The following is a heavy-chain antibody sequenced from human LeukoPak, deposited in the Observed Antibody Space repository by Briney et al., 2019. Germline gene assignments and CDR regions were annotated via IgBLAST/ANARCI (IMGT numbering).Heavy chain of an antibody. CDR1: GGSISSSSYY. D-gene: IGHD5-18*01. Sequence: PSETLSLTCTVSGGSISSSSYYWGWIRQPPGKGLEWIGRIYTSGSTNYNPSLKSRVTMSVDTSKNQFSLKLSSVTAADTAVYYCARDQLYDEYSYGYGYWGQGTLVTVSS. CDR2: IYTSGST. V-gene: IGHV4-39*07. CDR3: ARDQLYDEYSYGYGY. J-gene: IGHJ4*02.